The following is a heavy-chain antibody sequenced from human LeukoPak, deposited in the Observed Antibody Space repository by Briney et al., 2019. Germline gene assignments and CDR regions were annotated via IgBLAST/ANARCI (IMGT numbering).Heavy chain of an antibody. Sequence: GGSLRLSCAASGFTFSNYGMHWVRQAPGKGLEWVAVIWYDGSNKYYADSVKGRFTISRDNSENTLYLQMNSLRAEDTAVYYCARAVYGFDAFDIWGQGTMVTVSS. CDR3: ARAVYGFDAFDI. D-gene: IGHD4-17*01. V-gene: IGHV3-33*01. J-gene: IGHJ3*02. CDR1: GFTFSNYG. CDR2: IWYDGSNK.